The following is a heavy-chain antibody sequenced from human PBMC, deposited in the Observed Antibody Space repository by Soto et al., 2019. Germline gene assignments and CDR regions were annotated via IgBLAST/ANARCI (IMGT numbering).Heavy chain of an antibody. D-gene: IGHD2-2*01. CDR1: GGALNNYI. CDR3: ASRRDQPPVALYFDS. CDR2: IIPIFGTP. V-gene: IGHV1-69*13. Sequence: SVKVSCKASGGALNNYIFDWVRQAPGQGLEWMGGIIPIFGTPKYAHTYQHIITISAYVSTGTSYMELTILRFDDTAIYCSASRRDQPPVALYFDSWGEGTRVTVSS. J-gene: IGHJ4*02.